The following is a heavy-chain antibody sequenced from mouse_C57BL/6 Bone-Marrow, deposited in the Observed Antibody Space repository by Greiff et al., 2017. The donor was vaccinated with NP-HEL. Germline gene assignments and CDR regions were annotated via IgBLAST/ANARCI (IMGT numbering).Heavy chain of an antibody. J-gene: IGHJ4*01. V-gene: IGHV5-17*01. CDR1: GFTFSDYG. Sequence: EVKLVESGGGLVKPGGSLKLSCAASGFTFSDYGMHWVRQAPEKGLEWVAYISSGSSTIYYADTVKGRFTISRDNAKNTLFLQMTSLRSEDTAMYYCAKGSSYYYSHYYAMDYWGQGTSVTVSS. CDR3: AKGSSYYYSHYYAMDY. D-gene: IGHD1-1*01. CDR2: ISSGSSTI.